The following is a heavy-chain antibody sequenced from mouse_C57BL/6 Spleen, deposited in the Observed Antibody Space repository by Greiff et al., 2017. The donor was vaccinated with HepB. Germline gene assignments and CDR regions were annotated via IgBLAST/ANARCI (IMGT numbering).Heavy chain of an antibody. D-gene: IGHD1-1*01. Sequence: EVKLQESVAELVRPGASVKLSCTASGFNIKNTYMHWVKQRPEQGLEWIGRIDPANGNTKYAPKFQGKATITADTSSNTAYLQLSSLTSEDTASYYCARNYGSSPYFDYWGQGTTLTVSS. V-gene: IGHV14-3*01. J-gene: IGHJ2*01. CDR2: IDPANGNT. CDR1: GFNIKNTY. CDR3: ARNYGSSPYFDY.